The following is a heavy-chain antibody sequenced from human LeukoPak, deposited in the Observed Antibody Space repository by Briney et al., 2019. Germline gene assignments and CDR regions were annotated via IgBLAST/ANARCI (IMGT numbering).Heavy chain of an antibody. J-gene: IGHJ5*02. CDR3: ARLVIAAAGTELDP. D-gene: IGHD6-13*01. Sequence: PSGTLSLTCAVSGGSISSSNWWSWVRQPPGKGLEWIGEIYHSGSTNYNPSLKSRVTISVDKSKIQFSLKLSSVTAADTAVYYCARLVIAAAGTELDPWGQGTLVTVSS. CDR1: GGSISSSNW. CDR2: IYHSGST. V-gene: IGHV4-4*02.